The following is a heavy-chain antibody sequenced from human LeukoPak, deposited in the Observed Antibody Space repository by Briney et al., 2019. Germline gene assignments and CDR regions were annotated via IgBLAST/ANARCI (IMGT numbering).Heavy chain of an antibody. V-gene: IGHV1-18*01. J-gene: IGHJ4*02. Sequence: GASVKVSCKASGYTFTSYGIIWVRQAPGQGLQWMGWISAHNGKTNYAQNLQGRVTMTTDTSTNTVYLELRSLTSDDTAVYYCARAETTLLLDYWGQGTLVTVSS. CDR1: GYTFTSYG. CDR3: ARAETTLLLDY. CDR2: ISAHNGKT. D-gene: IGHD4-11*01.